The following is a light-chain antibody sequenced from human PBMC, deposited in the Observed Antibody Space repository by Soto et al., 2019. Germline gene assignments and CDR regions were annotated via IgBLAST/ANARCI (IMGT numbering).Light chain of an antibody. Sequence: DIQMTQSPSTLSGSVGDRVTITCRASQTISSWLAWYQQKRGKAPKLXIYKASTLKSGVPSRFSGSGAGTEFTRTISSLQPDDFETYYCQHYNSYSEAFGQGTKVDIK. V-gene: IGKV1-5*03. CDR1: QTISSW. J-gene: IGKJ1*01. CDR2: KAS. CDR3: QHYNSYSEA.